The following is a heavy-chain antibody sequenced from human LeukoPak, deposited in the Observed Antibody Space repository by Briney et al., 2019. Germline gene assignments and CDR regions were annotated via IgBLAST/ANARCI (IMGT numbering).Heavy chain of an antibody. CDR2: IIPIFGTA. CDR3: ARQWLRFNYFDY. J-gene: IGHJ4*02. D-gene: IGHD5-12*01. CDR1: GGTFSSYA. V-gene: IGHV1-69*13. Sequence: EASVKVSCKASGGTFSSYAISWVRQAPGQGLEWMGGIIPIFGTANYAQKFQGRDTITADESTSTAYMELSSLRSEDTAVYYCARQWLRFNYFDYWGQGTLVTVSS.